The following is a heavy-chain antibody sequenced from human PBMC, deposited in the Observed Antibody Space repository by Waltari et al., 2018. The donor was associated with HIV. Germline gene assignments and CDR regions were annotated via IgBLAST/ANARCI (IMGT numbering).Heavy chain of an antibody. Sequence: QVQLVQSGAEVKKPGASVKVSCKASGYTFTSYDINWVRQATGQGLEWMGWMNPNRGNAGYAQKFQGRVTMTRDTSISTAYRELSSLRSDDTAVYYCARALGRGYCSSTSCFFDYWGQGPLVTVSS. V-gene: IGHV1-8*01. CDR3: ARALGRGYCSSTSCFFDY. D-gene: IGHD2-2*01. CDR2: MNPNRGNA. CDR1: GYTFTSYD. J-gene: IGHJ4*02.